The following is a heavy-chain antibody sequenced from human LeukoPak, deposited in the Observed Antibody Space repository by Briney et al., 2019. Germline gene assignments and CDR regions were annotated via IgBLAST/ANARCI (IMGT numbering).Heavy chain of an antibody. D-gene: IGHD3-22*01. CDR2: IYSSGST. Sequence: PSETLSLTCTVSDGSISSYYWSWVRQPAGKGLEWIGRIYSSGSTNYNPSLKSRVAMSADTSKNQFSLKLSSVTAADTAVYYCARGDYYDSSGYYAYFDYWGQGTLVTVSS. V-gene: IGHV4-4*07. J-gene: IGHJ4*02. CDR1: DGSISSYY. CDR3: ARGDYYDSSGYYAYFDY.